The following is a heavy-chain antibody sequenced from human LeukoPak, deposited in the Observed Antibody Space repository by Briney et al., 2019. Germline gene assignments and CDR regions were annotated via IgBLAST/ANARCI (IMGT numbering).Heavy chain of an antibody. CDR1: GDSVSTNSAA. D-gene: IGHD5-12*01. Sequence: SQTLSLTCAISGDSVSTNSAAWNWIRQSPSRGLEWLGRTYYRSKWYNDYAVSVKSRIAINPDTSKNQFSLQLNSVTPEDTTVYYCARDKGGSGYDHLDSWGQGTLVTVSS. J-gene: IGHJ4*02. CDR3: ARDKGGSGYDHLDS. V-gene: IGHV6-1*01. CDR2: TYYRSKWYN.